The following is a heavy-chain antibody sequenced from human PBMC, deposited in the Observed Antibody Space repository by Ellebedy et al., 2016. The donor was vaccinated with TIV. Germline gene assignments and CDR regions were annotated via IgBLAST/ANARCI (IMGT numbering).Heavy chain of an antibody. CDR3: AKDTNGANSPVDY. J-gene: IGHJ4*02. CDR1: GFTFSSYA. D-gene: IGHD1-1*01. V-gene: IGHV3-23*01. CDR2: ISGSGGST. Sequence: GGSLRLSXAASGFTFSSYAMSWVRQAPDKGLDWVSAISGSGGSTYYADSVKGRFTISRDNSKSTLYLQMNSLRAEDTAVYYCAKDTNGANSPVDYWGQGTLVTVSS.